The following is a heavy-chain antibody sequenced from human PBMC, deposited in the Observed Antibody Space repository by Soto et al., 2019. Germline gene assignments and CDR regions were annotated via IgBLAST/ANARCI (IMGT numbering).Heavy chain of an antibody. Sequence: SVKVSCKASGYTFSSYSIDWLRQDPGQGLEWMGRIIPMVGLTNYAEKFQGRLAITADKSTSTVYMELSSLTPDDSAVYYCAREGPGTPLDFWGQGSLVTVSS. CDR1: GYTFSSYS. CDR2: IIPMVGLT. V-gene: IGHV1-69*04. CDR3: AREGPGTPLDF. J-gene: IGHJ4*02. D-gene: IGHD1-1*01.